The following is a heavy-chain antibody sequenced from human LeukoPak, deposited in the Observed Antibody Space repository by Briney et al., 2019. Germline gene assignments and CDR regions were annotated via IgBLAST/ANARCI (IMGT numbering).Heavy chain of an antibody. D-gene: IGHD6-13*01. CDR2: ISGSGGST. Sequence: GGSLRLSCAASGFTFSSYAMSWVRQAPGKGLEWVSAISGSGGSTYYADSVKGRFTISRDNSKNTLYVKMNSLRGEDTAVYYCAKDGYSSSWYYFDHWGQGTLVTVSS. J-gene: IGHJ4*02. V-gene: IGHV3-23*01. CDR3: AKDGYSSSWYYFDH. CDR1: GFTFSSYA.